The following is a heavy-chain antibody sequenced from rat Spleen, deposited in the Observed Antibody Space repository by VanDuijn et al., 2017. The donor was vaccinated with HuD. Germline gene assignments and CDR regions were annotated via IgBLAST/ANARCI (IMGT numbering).Heavy chain of an antibody. D-gene: IGHD1-11*01. CDR2: MRYNGDT. J-gene: IGHJ3*01. CDR1: GFSLTSYN. Sequence: QVQLKESGPGLVQPSQTLSLTCTVSGFSLTSYNVHWVRQPPGKGLEWMGRMRYNGDTSYNSALKSRLSISRDTSKNQVFLKMNSLQTDDTGTYYCTRSYGGYSQHWFVYWGQGTLVTVSS. V-gene: IGHV2-63*01. CDR3: TRSYGGYSQHWFVY.